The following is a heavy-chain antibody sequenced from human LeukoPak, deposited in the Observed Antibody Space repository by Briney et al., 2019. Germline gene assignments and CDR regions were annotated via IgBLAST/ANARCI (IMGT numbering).Heavy chain of an antibody. CDR3: ARGLGVTHY. CDR1: GFTFSNFG. V-gene: IGHV3-7*01. D-gene: IGHD1-26*01. Sequence: GGSLRLSCTATGFTFSNFGMAWVRQAPGKGLEWVANIKQDGSEKYYVDSVKGRFTISRDNAKNSLYLQMNSLRAEDTAVYYCARGLGVTHYWGQGTLVTVSS. CDR2: IKQDGSEK. J-gene: IGHJ4*02.